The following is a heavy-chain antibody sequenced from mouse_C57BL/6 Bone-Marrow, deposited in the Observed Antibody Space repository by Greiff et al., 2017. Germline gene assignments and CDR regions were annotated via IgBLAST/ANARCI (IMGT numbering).Heavy chain of an antibody. D-gene: IGHD3-1*01. CDR2: IHPNSGST. Sequence: QVQLQQPGAELVKPGASVKLSCTASGYTFTSYWMHWVKQRPGQGLEWIGMIHPNSGSTNYNEKFKSKATLTVDNSSSTAYMQLSSLTSEDSAVYYCARSLGAMDYWGQGTSVTVSS. CDR1: GYTFTSYW. V-gene: IGHV1-64*01. J-gene: IGHJ4*01. CDR3: ARSLGAMDY.